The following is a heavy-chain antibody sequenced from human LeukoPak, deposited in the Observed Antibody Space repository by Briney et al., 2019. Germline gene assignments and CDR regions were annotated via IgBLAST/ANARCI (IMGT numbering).Heavy chain of an antibody. V-gene: IGHV3-21*01. CDR1: GFTFSSYS. CDR2: ISSSSSYM. CDR3: ARHSRYSSSSPTDY. J-gene: IGHJ4*02. Sequence: GGSLRLSCAASGFTFSSYSMNWVRQAPGKGLEWVSSISSSSSYMYYADSVKGRFTISRDNAKNSLYLQMNSLRAEDTAVYYCARHSRYSSSSPTDYWGQGTLVTVSS. D-gene: IGHD6-6*01.